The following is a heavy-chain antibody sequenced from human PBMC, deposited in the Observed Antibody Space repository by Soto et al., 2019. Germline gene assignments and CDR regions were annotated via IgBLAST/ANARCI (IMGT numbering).Heavy chain of an antibody. CDR3: ARNDFWSGYYNY. D-gene: IGHD3-3*01. Sequence: LSLTCAVSGGSISGYYWSWIRQPPGKGLEWIGYISYSGSTDYNPSLKSRVTISVDTSRNQFSLKLTSVTAADTAVYYCARNDFWSGYYNYWGQGTLVTVSS. J-gene: IGHJ4*02. CDR1: GGSISGYY. CDR2: ISYSGST. V-gene: IGHV4-59*01.